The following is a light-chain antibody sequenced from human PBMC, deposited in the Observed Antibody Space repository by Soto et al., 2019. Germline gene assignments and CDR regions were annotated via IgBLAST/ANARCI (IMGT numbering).Light chain of an antibody. CDR1: SSDVGGYNH. V-gene: IGLV2-14*01. CDR3: SSFTSTTTNYV. CDR2: DVS. J-gene: IGLJ1*01. Sequence: QSALTQPASVSGSPGQSITISCTGTSSDVGGYNHVSWYQQHPGKAPKLMICDVSNRPSGVSNRFSGSKSGNTASLTISGLQAEDEADYYCSSFTSTTTNYVFGPGTKVTVL.